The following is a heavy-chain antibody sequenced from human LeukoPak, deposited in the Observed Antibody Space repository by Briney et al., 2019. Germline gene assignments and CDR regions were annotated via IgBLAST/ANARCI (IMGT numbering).Heavy chain of an antibody. CDR1: GYTFTGYY. CDR3: ARGEGFCTNGVCSPHY. CDR2: INPNGGGT. Sequence: GASVKVSCKASGYTFTGYYMHWVRQAPGQGLEWMGWINPNGGGTNYAQKFQGRVTMTRDTSISTAYMELSRLRSDDTAVYYCARGEGFCTNGVCSPHYWGQGTLVTVSS. D-gene: IGHD2-8*01. V-gene: IGHV1-2*02. J-gene: IGHJ4*02.